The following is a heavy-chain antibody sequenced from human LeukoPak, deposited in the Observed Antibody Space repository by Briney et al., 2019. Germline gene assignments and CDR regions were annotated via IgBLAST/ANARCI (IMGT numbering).Heavy chain of an antibody. CDR2: IIPIFGTA. Sequence: SVKVSCKASGGTFSSYASSWVRQAPGQGLEWMGGIIPIFGTANYAQKFQGRVTITTDESTSTAYMELSSLRSEDTAVYYCARGGLLYQPPNWFHPWGQGTLVPVSP. D-gene: IGHD2-2*01. V-gene: IGHV1-69*05. CDR3: ARGGLLYQPPNWFHP. J-gene: IGHJ5*02. CDR1: GGTFSSYA.